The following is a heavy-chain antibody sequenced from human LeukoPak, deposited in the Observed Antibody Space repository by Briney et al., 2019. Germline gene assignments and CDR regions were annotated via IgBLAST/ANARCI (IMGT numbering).Heavy chain of an antibody. D-gene: IGHD6-13*01. Sequence: GGSLRLSSAASGFTVSSNYMSWVRQAPGKGLEWVSVIYSGGSTYYADSVKGRFTISRDNSKNTLYLQMNSLRAEDTAVYYCAREGATAGSGYYFDYWGQGSLVTVSS. CDR3: AREGATAGSGYYFDY. CDR1: GFTVSSNY. V-gene: IGHV3-66*01. J-gene: IGHJ4*02. CDR2: IYSGGST.